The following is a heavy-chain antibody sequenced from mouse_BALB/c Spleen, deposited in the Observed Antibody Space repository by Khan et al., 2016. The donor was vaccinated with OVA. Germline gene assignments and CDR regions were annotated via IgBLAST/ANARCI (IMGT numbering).Heavy chain of an antibody. CDR1: GFTFSSFG. D-gene: IGHD2-1*01. CDR3: VRSGGNFHWYFDV. J-gene: IGHJ1*01. CDR2: MSSGSSTI. Sequence: DVMLVESGGGLVQPGGSRKLSCAASGFTFSSFGMHWVRQAPKKGLEWVAYMSSGSSTIYYVDTVKGRFTISRDNPKNTLFLQMTSLRSVDTAMYSFVRSGGNFHWYFDVWGAGTSVTVSS. V-gene: IGHV5-17*02.